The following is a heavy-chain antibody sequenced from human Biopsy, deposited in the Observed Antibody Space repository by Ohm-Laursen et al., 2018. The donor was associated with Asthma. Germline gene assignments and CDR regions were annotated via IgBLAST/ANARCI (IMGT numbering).Heavy chain of an antibody. J-gene: IGHJ4*02. V-gene: IGHV1-24*01. CDR1: GYSLTDLS. CDR2: HDHEEGGT. D-gene: IGHD4-17*01. CDR3: ASDFPKDYVRYNFQF. Sequence: GASVKVSCKLCGYSLTDLSMHWVRQAPGQGLEWMGRHDHEEGGTVNARRFQGRVTMTEDTSTETAYMELSRLSFDDTAVYYCASDFPKDYVRYNFQFWGQGTLVTVSS.